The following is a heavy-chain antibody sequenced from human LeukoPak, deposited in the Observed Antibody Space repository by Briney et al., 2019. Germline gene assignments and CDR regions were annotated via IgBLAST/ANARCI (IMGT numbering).Heavy chain of an antibody. Sequence: GGSLRLSCAASGFPYRIYPMSWVPPSRGKGGVGVSAISGSGGSTYYADSVKVRFTISRDNSKNTLYLQMNSLRAEDTAVYYCAKRAFDIWGQGTMVTVSS. CDR3: AKRAFDI. V-gene: IGHV3-23*01. J-gene: IGHJ3*02. CDR2: ISGSGGST. CDR1: GFPYRIYP.